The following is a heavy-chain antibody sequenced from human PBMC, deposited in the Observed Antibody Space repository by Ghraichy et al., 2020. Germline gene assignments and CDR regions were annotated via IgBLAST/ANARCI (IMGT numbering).Heavy chain of an antibody. Sequence: LSLTCTASGFTFSSYWMHWVRQAPGKGLVWVSRINSDGSTTSYADSVKGRFTISRDNAKNTLYLQMNSLRAEDTAVYYCAFLEMANDYWGQGTLVTVSS. CDR3: AFLEMANDY. CDR1: GFTFSSYW. J-gene: IGHJ4*02. D-gene: IGHD5-24*01. V-gene: IGHV3-74*01. CDR2: INSDGSTT.